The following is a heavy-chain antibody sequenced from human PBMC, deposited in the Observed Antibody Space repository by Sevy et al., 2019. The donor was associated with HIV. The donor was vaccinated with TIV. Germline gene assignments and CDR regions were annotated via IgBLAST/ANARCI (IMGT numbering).Heavy chain of an antibody. CDR2: VSGSAGST. D-gene: IGHD2-15*01. Sequence: GGSLRLSCAASGFTFSTYAMNWVRQAPGKGLELVSAVSGSAGSTYYADSVKGRFTISRDNSKNTLYLQMNSLRAEDTAVYYCAKGDRTFYGMDVWGQGTTVTVSS. J-gene: IGHJ6*02. V-gene: IGHV3-23*01. CDR1: GFTFSTYA. CDR3: AKGDRTFYGMDV.